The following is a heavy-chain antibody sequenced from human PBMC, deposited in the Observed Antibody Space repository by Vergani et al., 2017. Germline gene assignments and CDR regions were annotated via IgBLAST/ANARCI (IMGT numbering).Heavy chain of an antibody. Sequence: HVQLVQSGAEVKKPGSSVKVSCKASGGTFSSYAISWVRQAPGQGLEWMGGIIPIFGTATYAQKFQGRVTITADESTSTVYMELSSLRSEDTAVYYCARTIVVVPTAMGWFDPWRQGTLVTVSS. CDR2: IIPIFGTA. D-gene: IGHD2-2*01. J-gene: IGHJ5*02. CDR3: ARTIVVVPTAMGWFDP. CDR1: GGTFSSYA. V-gene: IGHV1-69*01.